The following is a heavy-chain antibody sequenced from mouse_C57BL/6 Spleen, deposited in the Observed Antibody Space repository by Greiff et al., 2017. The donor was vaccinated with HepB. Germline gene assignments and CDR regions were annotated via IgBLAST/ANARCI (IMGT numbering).Heavy chain of an antibody. Sequence: EVQRVESGGGLVKPGGSLKLSCAASGFTFSDYGMHWVRQAPEKGLEWVAYISSGSSTIYYADTVKGRFTISRDNAKNTLFLQMTSLRSEDTAMYYCARLDSNYVYYFDYWGQGTTLTVSS. CDR1: GFTFSDYG. D-gene: IGHD2-5*01. J-gene: IGHJ2*01. V-gene: IGHV5-17*01. CDR2: ISSGSSTI. CDR3: ARLDSNYVYYFDY.